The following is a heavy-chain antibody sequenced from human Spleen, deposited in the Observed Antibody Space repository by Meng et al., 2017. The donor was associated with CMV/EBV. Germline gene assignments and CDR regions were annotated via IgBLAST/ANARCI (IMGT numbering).Heavy chain of an antibody. CDR2: FDPEDGES. CDR1: GFTLTELS. D-gene: IGHD6-6*01. V-gene: IGHV1-24*01. J-gene: IGHJ4*02. Sequence: ASVKVSCKVSGFTLTELSRHWVRQAPGKGLEWMGGFDPEDGESIYAQKFQGRVTMTEDTSTDTAYMELSSLRSEDTAVYYCALIRSIAAPADYWGQGTLVTVSS. CDR3: ALIRSIAAPADY.